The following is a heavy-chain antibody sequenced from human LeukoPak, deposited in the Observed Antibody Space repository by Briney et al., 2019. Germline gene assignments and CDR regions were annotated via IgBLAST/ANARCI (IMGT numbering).Heavy chain of an antibody. J-gene: IGHJ4*02. V-gene: IGHV4-34*01. D-gene: IGHD6-6*01. CDR1: GGSFSGYY. CDR3: ARLYSSSSISFDY. Sequence: SETLSLTCAVYGGSFSGYYWSWIRQPPGKGLEWIGEINHSGSTNYNPSLKSRVTISVDTSKNQFSLKLSSVTAADTAVYYCARLYSSSSISFDYWGQGTLVTVSS. CDR2: INHSGST.